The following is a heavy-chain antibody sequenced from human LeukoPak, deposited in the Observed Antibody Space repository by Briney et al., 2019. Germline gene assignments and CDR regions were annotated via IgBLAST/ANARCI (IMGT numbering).Heavy chain of an antibody. Sequence: GLEWIGYIYHSGSTYYNPSLKSRVTISVDRSKNQFSLKLSSVTAADTAVYYCARESSSSDYWGQGTLVTVSS. V-gene: IGHV4-30-2*01. CDR3: ARESSSSDY. CDR2: IYHSGST. D-gene: IGHD6-6*01. J-gene: IGHJ4*02.